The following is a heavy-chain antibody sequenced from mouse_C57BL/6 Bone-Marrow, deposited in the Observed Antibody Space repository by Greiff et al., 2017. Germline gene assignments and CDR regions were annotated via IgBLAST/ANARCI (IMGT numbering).Heavy chain of an antibody. CDR2: IWSGGST. J-gene: IGHJ4*01. D-gene: IGHD2-3*01. CDR3: ARRNGWLLNMDY. CDR1: GFSLTSYG. V-gene: IGHV2-2*01. Sequence: VKLVESGPGLVQPSQSLSITCTVSGFSLTSYGVHWVRQSPGKGLEWLGVIWSGGSTDYHAAFISRLSISKDNSKSQVFFKMNSLEADDTAIYYCARRNGWLLNMDYWGQGTSVTVSS.